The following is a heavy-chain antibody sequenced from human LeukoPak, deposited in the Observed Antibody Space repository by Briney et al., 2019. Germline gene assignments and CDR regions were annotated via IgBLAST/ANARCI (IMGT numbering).Heavy chain of an antibody. J-gene: IGHJ6*02. V-gene: IGHV1-2*02. CDR2: INPNSGGT. CDR3: ARGPGYSSSWYLGYYYYYGMDD. Sequence: ASVTVSCKASGYTFTGYYMHWVRQAPGQGLEWMGWINPNSGGTNYAQKFQGRVTMTRDTSISTAYMELSRLRSDDTAVYYCARGPGYSSSWYLGYYYYYGMDDWGQGTTVTVSS. CDR1: GYTFTGYY. D-gene: IGHD6-13*01.